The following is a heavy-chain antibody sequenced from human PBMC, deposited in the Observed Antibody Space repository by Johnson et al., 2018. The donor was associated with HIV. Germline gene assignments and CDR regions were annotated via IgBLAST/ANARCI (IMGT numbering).Heavy chain of an antibody. CDR2: ISFDGGDK. V-gene: IGHV3-30*18. CDR3: AKERRAPRAFDI. J-gene: IGHJ3*02. Sequence: QVQLVESGGGLIQLGGSLRLSCAASGFSVSSKYMSWVRQAPGKGLEWVAVISFDGGDKYYADSVKGRFTISRDNSKSTFFLQMNSLTPEDTGVYYCAKERRAPRAFDIWGQGTMVTVSS. CDR1: GFSVSSKY.